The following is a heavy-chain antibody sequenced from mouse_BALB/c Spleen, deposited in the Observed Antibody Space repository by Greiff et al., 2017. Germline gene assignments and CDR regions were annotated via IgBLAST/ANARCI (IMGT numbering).Heavy chain of an antibody. Sequence: QVQLQQSGADLVKPGASVKLSCKASGYTFTSYYMYWVKQRPGQGLEWIGEINPSNGGTNFNEKFKSKATLTVDKSSSTAYMQLSSLTSEDSAVFYCTRFYDYDEWFAYWGQGTLVTVSA. CDR3: TRFYDYDEWFAY. V-gene: IGHV1S81*02. J-gene: IGHJ3*01. D-gene: IGHD2-4*01. CDR1: GYTFTSYY. CDR2: INPSNGGT.